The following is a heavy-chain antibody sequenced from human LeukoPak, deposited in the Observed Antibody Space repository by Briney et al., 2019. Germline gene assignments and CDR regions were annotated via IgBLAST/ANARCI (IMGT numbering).Heavy chain of an antibody. V-gene: IGHV3-33*01. Sequence: GGSLRLSCAASGFTFLDFGMHWARQAAGKGLEWVAFIWPDGNKKIYADSVKGRFTISSDNSKNTLYLQINSLRAEDTAMYYCAREFSFGGPDYWGQGTPVTVSS. J-gene: IGHJ4*02. CDR3: AREFSFGGPDY. CDR2: IWPDGNKK. D-gene: IGHD4-23*01. CDR1: GFTFLDFG.